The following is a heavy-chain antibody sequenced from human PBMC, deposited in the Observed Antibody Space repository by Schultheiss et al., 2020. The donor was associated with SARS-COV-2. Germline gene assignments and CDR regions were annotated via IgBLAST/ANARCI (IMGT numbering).Heavy chain of an antibody. CDR2: IFSGGTT. J-gene: IGHJ2*01. V-gene: IGHV3-66*01. Sequence: GGSLRLSCAASGFTFSNAWMSWVRQAPGKGLEWVSVIFSGGTTYYADSVKGRFTISRDNSNNTVYLQLNSLRAEDTAVYYCAKDASSSGWYLNWYFDLWGRGTLVTVSS. CDR3: AKDASSSGWYLNWYFDL. D-gene: IGHD6-19*01. CDR1: GFTFSNAW.